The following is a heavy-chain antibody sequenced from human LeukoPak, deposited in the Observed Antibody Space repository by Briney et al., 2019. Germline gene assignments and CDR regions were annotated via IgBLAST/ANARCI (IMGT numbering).Heavy chain of an antibody. D-gene: IGHD5-24*01. V-gene: IGHV3-23*01. CDR2: ISGSGGST. J-gene: IGHJ5*02. Sequence: TGGTLRLSCVASGFTFSTYGMSWVRQAPGKGLEWVSAISGSGGSTYYADSVKGRFTISRDNSKNTLYLQMNSLRAEDTAVYYCAKGIPRRDGYIGTRFDPWGQGTLVTVSS. CDR3: AKGIPRRDGYIGTRFDP. CDR1: GFTFSTYG.